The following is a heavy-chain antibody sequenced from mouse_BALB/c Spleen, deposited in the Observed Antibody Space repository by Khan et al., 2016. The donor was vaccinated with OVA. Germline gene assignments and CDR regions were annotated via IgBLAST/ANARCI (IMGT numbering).Heavy chain of an antibody. CDR3: ASHLTGSFAY. V-gene: IGHV5-6*01. D-gene: IGHD4-1*01. CDR1: GFTFSSYS. Sequence: EVELVESGGDLVKPGGSLKLSCAASGFTFSSYSMSWVRPTPDKRLEWVASISSGGDYTYYPDIVTGRFTISRDNAKNTLYLEMSSLKSEDTAMYYCASHLTGSFAYWGQGTLVTVSA. CDR2: ISSGGDYT. J-gene: IGHJ3*01.